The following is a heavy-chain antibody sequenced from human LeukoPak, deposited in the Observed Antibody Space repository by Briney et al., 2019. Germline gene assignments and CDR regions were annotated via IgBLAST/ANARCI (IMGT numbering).Heavy chain of an antibody. J-gene: IGHJ6*02. CDR3: ARAPHYSNYGPYYYGMDV. Sequence: GGSLRLSCAASGFTFSSYAMHWVRQAPGKGLEWVTIISYDGSNKYYADSVKGRFTISRDNSKNTLNLQMNSLRAEDTAVYYCARAPHYSNYGPYYYGMDVWGQGTTVTVSS. D-gene: IGHD4-11*01. CDR2: ISYDGSNK. V-gene: IGHV3-30-3*01. CDR1: GFTFSSYA.